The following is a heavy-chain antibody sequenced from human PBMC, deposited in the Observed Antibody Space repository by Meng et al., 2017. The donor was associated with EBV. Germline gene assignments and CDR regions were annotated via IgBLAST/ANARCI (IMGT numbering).Heavy chain of an antibody. CDR2: VEKKTSKYAT. Sequence: VHPVESGGGSVQPVGPTSPACGGSGFSFRDSAMHWVRQACGKGVGWVGRVEKKTSKYATAYAGSVKGRFSVSRDDSKNMVFLEMNSLKTEDTARYYCWGDLNYGSYWGQGTLVTVSS. CDR1: GFSFRDSA. D-gene: IGHD3-16*01. J-gene: IGHJ4*02. V-gene: IGHV3-73*01. CDR3: WGDLNYGSY.